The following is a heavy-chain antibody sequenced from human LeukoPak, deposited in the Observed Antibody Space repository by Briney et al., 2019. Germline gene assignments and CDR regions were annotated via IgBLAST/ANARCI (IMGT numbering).Heavy chain of an antibody. Sequence: GGSLRLSCTVSGFTVSTNFMRWVRQAPGKGLEWVSYISSSGSTIYYADSVKGRFTISRDNAKNSLYLQMNSLRAEDTAVYYCAELGITMIGGVWGKGTTVTISS. CDR2: ISSSGSTI. D-gene: IGHD3-10*02. V-gene: IGHV3-11*04. CDR1: GFTVSTNF. CDR3: AELGITMIGGV. J-gene: IGHJ6*04.